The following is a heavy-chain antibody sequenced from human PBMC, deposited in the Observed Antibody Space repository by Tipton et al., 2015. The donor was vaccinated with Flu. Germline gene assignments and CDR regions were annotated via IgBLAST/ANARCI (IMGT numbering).Heavy chain of an antibody. CDR2: IYTSGAT. Sequence: LRLSCSVSGDSINSGSYFWSWIRQSAGKGLEWIGRIYTSGATNYNPSLKSRVTISLDTSKNQFSLQVTSVAAADTAVYCCARDLRYDFLTNYFDYWGQGTLVTVSS. J-gene: IGHJ4*02. CDR3: ARDLRYDFLTNYFDY. D-gene: IGHD3-9*01. CDR1: GDSINSGSYF. V-gene: IGHV4-61*02.